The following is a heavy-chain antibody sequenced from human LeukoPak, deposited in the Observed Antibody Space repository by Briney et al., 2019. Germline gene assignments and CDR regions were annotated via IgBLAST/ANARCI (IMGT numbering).Heavy chain of an antibody. Sequence: ASVKVSCKASGYTFTGYYMHWVRQAPGQGLEWMGWINPNSGGTNYAQKFQGRVTMTSDTSISTAYMELSRLRSDDTAVYYCARALTIFGVVISPSFDYWGQGTLVTVSS. CDR3: ARALTIFGVVISPSFDY. CDR2: INPNSGGT. D-gene: IGHD3-3*01. J-gene: IGHJ4*02. V-gene: IGHV1-2*02. CDR1: GYTFTGYY.